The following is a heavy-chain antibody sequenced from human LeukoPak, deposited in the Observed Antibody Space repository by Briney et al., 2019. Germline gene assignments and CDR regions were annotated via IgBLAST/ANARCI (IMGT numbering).Heavy chain of an antibody. J-gene: IGHJ6*02. Sequence: GGSLRLSCAASGFTFSSYGMHWVRQAPGKGLEWVAVIPYDGSNKYYADSVKGRFTISRDNSKNTLYLQMNSLRAEDTAVYYCASLHCSGGSCYSDYFYGMDVWGQGTTVTVSS. V-gene: IGHV3-30*03. D-gene: IGHD2-15*01. CDR3: ASLHCSGGSCYSDYFYGMDV. CDR1: GFTFSSYG. CDR2: IPYDGSNK.